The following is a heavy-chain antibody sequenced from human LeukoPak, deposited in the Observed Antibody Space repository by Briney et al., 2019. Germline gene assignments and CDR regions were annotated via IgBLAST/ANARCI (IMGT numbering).Heavy chain of an antibody. CDR1: GFTFSKHG. CDR2: ISSDGGST. V-gene: IGHV3-23*01. D-gene: IGHD6-19*01. Sequence: PGESLRLSCAASGFTFSKHGMTWVRQAPGKGLEWVSGISSDGGSTYYADSVKGRFTISRDNSKNTLYLQMNSLRAEDTAVYYCAKISGSAGIDYWGQGTLVTVSS. CDR3: AKISGSAGIDY. J-gene: IGHJ4*02.